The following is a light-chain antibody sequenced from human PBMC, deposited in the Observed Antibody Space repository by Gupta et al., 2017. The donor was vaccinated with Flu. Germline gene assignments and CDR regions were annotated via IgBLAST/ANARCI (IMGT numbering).Light chain of an antibody. CDR3: QQYTSYSGA. V-gene: IGKV1-5*03. J-gene: IGKJ1*01. CDR2: KAS. Sequence: PSTLSASIGDRVTITCRASQSISSWLAWYQQKPGKAPKLLIYKASGLQSGVPSRFSGSGSGTEFTLTISSLQPDDFATYYCQQYTSYSGAFGQGTKVELK. CDR1: QSISSW.